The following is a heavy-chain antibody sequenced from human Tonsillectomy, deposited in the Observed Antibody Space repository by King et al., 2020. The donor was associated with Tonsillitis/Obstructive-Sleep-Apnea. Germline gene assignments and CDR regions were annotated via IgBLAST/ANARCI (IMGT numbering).Heavy chain of an antibody. CDR1: GYTFTSYG. J-gene: IGHJ6*02. CDR3: AGDLGGSCWYEVNYYYYGMDV. V-gene: IGHV1-18*01. Sequence: QLVQSGAEVKKPGASVKVSCKASGYTFTSYGITWVRQAPGQGLEWMGWISAYNGNTNYAQKLQGRVTMTTDTSTSTAYMELRSLRSDDTAVYYCAGDLGGSCWYEVNYYYYGMDVWGQGTTVTVSS. D-gene: IGHD6-13*01. CDR2: ISAYNGNT.